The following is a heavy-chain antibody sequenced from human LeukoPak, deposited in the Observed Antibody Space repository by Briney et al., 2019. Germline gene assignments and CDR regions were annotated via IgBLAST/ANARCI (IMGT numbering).Heavy chain of an antibody. D-gene: IGHD2-15*01. CDR1: GFTFSSYW. V-gene: IGHV3-7*01. J-gene: IGHJ4*02. Sequence: QPGGSLRLSCAASGFTFSSYWMSWVRQAAGKGLEWVANIKQDGSEKYYVDSVKGRFTISRDNAKSSLYLQMNSLRAEDTAVYYCARDYRGYRAPYYFDYWGQGTLVTVSS. CDR3: ARDYRGYRAPYYFDY. CDR2: IKQDGSEK.